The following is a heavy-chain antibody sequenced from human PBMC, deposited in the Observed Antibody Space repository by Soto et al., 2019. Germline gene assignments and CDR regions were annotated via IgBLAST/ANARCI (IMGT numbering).Heavy chain of an antibody. D-gene: IGHD2-15*01. CDR3: ASRFIGYCSGGSCYSDFYYGMDV. V-gene: IGHV1-69*01. J-gene: IGHJ6*02. CDR2: IIPIFGTA. CDR1: GGTFSSYA. Sequence: QVQLVQSGAEVKKPGSSVKVSCKASGGTFSSYAISWVRQAPGQGLEWMGGIIPIFGTANYAQKFQGRVTITADESTSTAYMELSSLRSVDTAVYYCASRFIGYCSGGSCYSDFYYGMDVWGQGTTVTVSS.